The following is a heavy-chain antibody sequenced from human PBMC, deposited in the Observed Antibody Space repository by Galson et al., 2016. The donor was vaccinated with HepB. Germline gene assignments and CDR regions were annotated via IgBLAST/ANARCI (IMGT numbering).Heavy chain of an antibody. Sequence: SLRLSCAASGFTFSSYWMNWVRQAPGKGLEWVANIKQDGSEKYYVDSVKGRFTISRDNAKNSLYLQMNSLRAEDAAVYYCAREPGYNYGFTWGYWGQGTRVTVSS. D-gene: IGHD5-18*01. CDR1: GFTFSSYW. J-gene: IGHJ4*02. CDR3: AREPGYNYGFTWGY. CDR2: IKQDGSEK. V-gene: IGHV3-7*04.